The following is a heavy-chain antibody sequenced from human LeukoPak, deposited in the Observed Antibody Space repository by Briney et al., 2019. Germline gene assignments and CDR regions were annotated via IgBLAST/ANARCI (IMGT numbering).Heavy chain of an antibody. CDR3: ASPGEKDYYFDY. V-gene: IGHV1-46*01. CDR1: GYTFTSYY. Sequence: GASVKVSCKASGYTFTSYYMHWARQAPGQGLEWMGIINPSGGSTSYAQKFQGRVTMTRDTSTSTVYMELSSLRSEDTAVYYCASPGEKDYYFDYWGQGTLVTVSS. D-gene: IGHD3-16*01. J-gene: IGHJ4*02. CDR2: INPSGGST.